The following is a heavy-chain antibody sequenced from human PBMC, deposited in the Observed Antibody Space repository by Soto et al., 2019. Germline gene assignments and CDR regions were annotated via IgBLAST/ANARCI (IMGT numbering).Heavy chain of an antibody. CDR3: ATGGYYDSILYYYGMDV. D-gene: IGHD3-22*01. CDR1: GFTFSSYG. V-gene: IGHV3-33*01. Sequence: PGESLKISCAASGFTFSSYGMHWVRQAPGKGLEWVAVIWYDGSNKYYADSVKGRFTISRDNSKNTLYLQMNSLRAEDTAVYYCATGGYYDSILYYYGMDVWGQGTTVTVSS. J-gene: IGHJ6*02. CDR2: IWYDGSNK.